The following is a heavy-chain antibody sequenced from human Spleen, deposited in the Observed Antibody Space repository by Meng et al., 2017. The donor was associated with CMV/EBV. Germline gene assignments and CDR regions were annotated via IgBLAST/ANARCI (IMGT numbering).Heavy chain of an antibody. J-gene: IGHJ4*02. V-gene: IGHV4-59*01. CDR3: ARGGAAQSDY. Sequence: SETLSLTCTVSGGSISSYYWSWIRQPPGKGLEWIGYIYYSGSTNYNPSLKNRVTISVDTSKNKFSLKLSSVTAADTAVYYCARGGAAQSDYWGQGTLVTVSS. CDR2: IYYSGST. CDR1: GGSISSYY. D-gene: IGHD6-13*01.